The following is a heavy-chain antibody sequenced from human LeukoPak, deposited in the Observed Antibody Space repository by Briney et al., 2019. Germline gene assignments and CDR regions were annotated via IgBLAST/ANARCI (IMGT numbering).Heavy chain of an antibody. J-gene: IGHJ4*02. CDR3: ARKAQYNGHYPLDY. Sequence: GGSLRLSSAASGFTFSTYSMNWVRQAPGKGLEWVSSISSSSSYIWYADSLKGRFTISRDNAKNSLYLQMNSLRAEDTALYFCARKAQYNGHYPLDYWGQGTLVTVSS. V-gene: IGHV3-21*04. D-gene: IGHD1-7*01. CDR1: GFTFSTYS. CDR2: ISSSSSYI.